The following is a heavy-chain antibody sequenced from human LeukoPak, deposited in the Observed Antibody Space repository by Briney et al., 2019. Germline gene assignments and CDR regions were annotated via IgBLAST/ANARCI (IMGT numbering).Heavy chain of an antibody. D-gene: IGHD3-10*01. CDR2: IYYSGST. V-gene: IGHV4-31*03. J-gene: IGHJ6*03. Sequence: SETLSLTCTVSGGSISSGGYYWSWIRQHPGKGLEWIGYIYYSGSTYYNPSLKSRVTISVDTSENQFSLKLSSVTAADTAVYYCARESSGTYYNPLGYMDVWGKGTTVTVSS. CDR1: GGSISSGGYY. CDR3: ARESSGTYYNPLGYMDV.